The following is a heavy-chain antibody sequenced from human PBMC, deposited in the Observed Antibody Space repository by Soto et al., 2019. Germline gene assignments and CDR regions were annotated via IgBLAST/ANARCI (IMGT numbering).Heavy chain of an antibody. CDR2: ISAYNGNT. CDR1: GYTFTNFG. D-gene: IGHD3-16*01. Sequence: ASVKVSCKTPGYTFTNFGLSWVRQTPGQGLEWMGWISAYNGNTNYAQNFQGRVTMTTDTSTSTAYMELRSLRSDDTAVYYCARGGTPIYYWGQGTLVTVSS. V-gene: IGHV1-18*01. J-gene: IGHJ4*02. CDR3: ARGGTPIYY.